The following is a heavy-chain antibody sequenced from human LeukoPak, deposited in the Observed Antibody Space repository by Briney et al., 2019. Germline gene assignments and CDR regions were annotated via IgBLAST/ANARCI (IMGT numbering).Heavy chain of an antibody. D-gene: IGHD3-3*01. CDR1: GYTFTSYY. CDR3: ASSPFGVVIPSI. V-gene: IGHV1-46*03. J-gene: IGHJ3*02. CDR2: INPSGGST. Sequence: ASVKVPCKASGYTFTSYYMHWVRQAPGQGLEWMGIINPSGGSTSYAQKFQGRVTITRDTSTSTVYMELSSLRSEDTAVYYCASSPFGVVIPSIWGQGTMVTVSS.